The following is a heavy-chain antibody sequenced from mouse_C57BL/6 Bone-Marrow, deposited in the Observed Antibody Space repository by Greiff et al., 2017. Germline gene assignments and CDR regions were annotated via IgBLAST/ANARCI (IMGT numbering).Heavy chain of an antibody. CDR2: FDPSDSYT. CDR3: ALYDSFPYYFDY. D-gene: IGHD2-3*01. V-gene: IGHV1-69*01. J-gene: IGHJ2*01. Sequence: QVQLQQPGAELVMPGASVKLSCKASGYTFTSYWMHWVKQRPGQGLEWIGEFDPSDSYTNYNQKFKGKSTLTVDKSSSTAYMQLSSLTSEDSAVYYCALYDSFPYYFDYWGQGTTLTVSS. CDR1: GYTFTSYW.